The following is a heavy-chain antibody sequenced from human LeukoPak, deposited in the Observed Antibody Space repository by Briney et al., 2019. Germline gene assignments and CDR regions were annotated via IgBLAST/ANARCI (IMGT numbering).Heavy chain of an antibody. D-gene: IGHD5-24*01. CDR1: GFIFSDYY. J-gene: IGHJ5*02. CDR3: ASRDGLHSHVVRDAP. CDR2: ITDNGRKI. V-gene: IGHV3-11*01. Sequence: GGSLRLSCVGSGFIFSDYYMVWIRQAPGRGLEWISYITDNGRKIYYPDSVKGRFTMSRDNAKNSLYLQMNSLRAEDTAVYYCASRDGLHSHVVRDAPWGQGTLVTVSS.